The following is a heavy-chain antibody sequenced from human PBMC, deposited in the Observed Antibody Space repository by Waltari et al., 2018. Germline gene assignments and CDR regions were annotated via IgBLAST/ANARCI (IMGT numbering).Heavy chain of an antibody. CDR2: ALASGST. D-gene: IGHD2-15*01. CDR1: GSSISVFF. Sequence: QVHLKASGPALVKPSETLSLTCTVSGSSISVFFWSWIRQPAGKGLEWVGRALASGSTYYNPSLKSRITLATDTSRNQFSLTLTDVTAADTAMYYCVREKGGLGGWFDPWGQGIQVTVSS. J-gene: IGHJ5*02. CDR3: VREKGGLGGWFDP. V-gene: IGHV4-4*07.